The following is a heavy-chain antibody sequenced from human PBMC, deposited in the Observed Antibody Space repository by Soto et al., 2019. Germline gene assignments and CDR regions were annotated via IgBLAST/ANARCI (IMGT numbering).Heavy chain of an antibody. V-gene: IGHV1-69*13. Sequence: SVKVSCKASGGTFSKYSISCARRSPGQWLDWMGGIIPIFGTANYAQKFQGRVTITADESTSTAYMELSSLRSEDTAVYYCARARRDGYIGPFDYWGQGTLVTVSA. CDR1: GGTFSKYS. CDR2: IIPIFGTA. J-gene: IGHJ4*02. CDR3: ARARRDGYIGPFDY. D-gene: IGHD5-12*01.